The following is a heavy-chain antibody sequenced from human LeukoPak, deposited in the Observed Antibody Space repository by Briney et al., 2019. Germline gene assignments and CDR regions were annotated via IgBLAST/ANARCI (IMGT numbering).Heavy chain of an antibody. D-gene: IGHD3-10*01. CDR2: IYYSGST. V-gene: IGHV4-31*03. J-gene: IGHJ4*02. CDR3: ARDSGGSTVDY. CDR1: GGSISSGGYY. Sequence: SQTLSLTCTVFGGSISSGGYYWSWIRQHPGKGLEWIGYIYYSGSTYYNPSLKSRVTISVDTSKNQFSLKLSFVTAADTAVYYCARDSGGSTVDYWGQGTLVTVSS.